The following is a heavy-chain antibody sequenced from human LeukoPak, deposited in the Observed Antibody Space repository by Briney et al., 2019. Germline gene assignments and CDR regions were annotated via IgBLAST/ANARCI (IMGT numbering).Heavy chain of an antibody. J-gene: IGHJ4*02. CDR1: GFTFSSYA. V-gene: IGHV3-74*01. D-gene: IGHD1-26*01. CDR3: ATAGSYRFDY. Sequence: PGGSLRLSCAASGFTFSSYAMSWVRQAPGKGLVWVSRMNSDGSTINYADSVKGRFTISRDNAKSTLYLQMNSLRAEDTAVYYCATAGSYRFDYWGQGSLVTVSS. CDR2: MNSDGSTI.